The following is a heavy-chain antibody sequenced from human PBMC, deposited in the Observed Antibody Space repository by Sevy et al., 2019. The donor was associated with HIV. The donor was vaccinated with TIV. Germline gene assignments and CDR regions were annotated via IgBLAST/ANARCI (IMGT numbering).Heavy chain of an antibody. CDR1: GGSVSSGSYY. V-gene: IGHV4-61*01. J-gene: IGHJ5*02. CDR3: ARDKGWDYYDRSGNPTGYNWFDP. D-gene: IGHD3-22*01. Sequence: SETLSLTCTVSGGSVSSGSYYWSWIRQPPGKGLEWIGYIYYSGSTNYNPSLKSRVTISVDTSKNQFSLKLSSVTAADPAVYYCARDKGWDYYDRSGNPTGYNWFDPWGQGTLVTVSS. CDR2: IYYSGST.